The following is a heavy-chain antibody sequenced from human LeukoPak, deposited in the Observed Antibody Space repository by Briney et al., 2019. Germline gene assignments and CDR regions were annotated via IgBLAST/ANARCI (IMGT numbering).Heavy chain of an antibody. CDR1: GFTFSSSW. Sequence: GGSLRLSCAASGFTFSSSWMHWVRHVPGKGLVWVSRISSDGITTNYADSVKGRFTISRDNAKNTVYLQMNSLRAEDTAVYYCARMEVAWSQGTIVTVSS. CDR2: ISSDGITT. D-gene: IGHD3-3*01. CDR3: ARMEVA. V-gene: IGHV3-74*01. J-gene: IGHJ3*01.